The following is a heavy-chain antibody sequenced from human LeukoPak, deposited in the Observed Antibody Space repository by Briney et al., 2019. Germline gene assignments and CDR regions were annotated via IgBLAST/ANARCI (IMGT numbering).Heavy chain of an antibody. D-gene: IGHD5-18*01. CDR1: GGSFSGYY. CDR3: ASQTAMVSS. CDR2: INHSGST. V-gene: IGHV4-34*01. J-gene: IGHJ4*02. Sequence: PSETLSLTCAVYGGSFSGYYWSWIRQPPGKGLEWIGEINHSGSTSYNPSLKSRVTISVDTSKNQFSLKLSSVTAADTAVYYCASQTAMVSSWGQGTLVTVSS.